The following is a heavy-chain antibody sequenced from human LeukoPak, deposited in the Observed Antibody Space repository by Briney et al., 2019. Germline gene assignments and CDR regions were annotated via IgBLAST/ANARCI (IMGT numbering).Heavy chain of an antibody. CDR3: VLYYDSSGHPGDAFDI. J-gene: IGHJ3*02. CDR1: GGSIGSGGYY. D-gene: IGHD3-22*01. CDR2: IYHSGST. Sequence: SQTLSLTCTVSGGSIGSGGYYWSWIRQPPGKGLEWIGYIYHSGSTYYNPSLKSRVTISVDRSKNQFSLKLSSVTAADTAVYYCVLYYDSSGHPGDAFDIWGQGTMVTVSS. V-gene: IGHV4-30-2*01.